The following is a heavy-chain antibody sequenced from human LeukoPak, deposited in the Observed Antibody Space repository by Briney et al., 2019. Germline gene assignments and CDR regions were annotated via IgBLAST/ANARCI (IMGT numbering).Heavy chain of an antibody. D-gene: IGHD3-16*01. CDR3: ARDHTDGGADY. CDR1: GASIDSGRYY. CDR2: IYYSGST. J-gene: IGHJ4*02. Sequence: SETLSLTCTVSGASIDSGRYYWGWIRQPPGKGLEWIGSIYYSGSTYYNPFLKSRVTISVDTSKNQFSLKLSSVTAADTAVYYCARDHTDGGADYWGQGTLVTVSS. V-gene: IGHV4-39*07.